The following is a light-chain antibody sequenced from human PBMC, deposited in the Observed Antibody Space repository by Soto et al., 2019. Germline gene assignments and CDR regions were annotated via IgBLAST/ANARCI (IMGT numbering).Light chain of an antibody. J-gene: IGKJ1*01. CDR1: QSVSNN. Sequence: EIVMTQSPAILSVSPGDRATLSCRAGQSVSNNLAWYQQKPGQAPRLLISGASSRAADIPDRFSGSGSGTDFTLTINRLEPEDFAVYYCQQYDSSPRTFGQGTKVDIK. V-gene: IGKV3-20*01. CDR3: QQYDSSPRT. CDR2: GAS.